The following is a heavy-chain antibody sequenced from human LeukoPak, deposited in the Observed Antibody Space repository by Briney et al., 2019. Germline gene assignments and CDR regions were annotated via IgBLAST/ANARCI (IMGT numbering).Heavy chain of an antibody. Sequence: GASVRVSCKASGFTFSTSVIHWVRQTRGQRREWIGWMVVGSGSTNYAQNFQGRVTLTRDMSTSTAYMEVSSLTSEDTATYYCAAELKVGDVYFDPWGQGTLVTVSS. CDR3: AAELKVGDVYFDP. V-gene: IGHV1-58*02. D-gene: IGHD3-3*01. CDR1: GFTFSTSV. J-gene: IGHJ5*02. CDR2: MVVGSGST.